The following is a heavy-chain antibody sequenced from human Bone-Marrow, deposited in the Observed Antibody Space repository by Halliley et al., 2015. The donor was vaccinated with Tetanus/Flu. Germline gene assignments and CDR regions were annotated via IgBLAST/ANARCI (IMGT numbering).Heavy chain of an antibody. CDR2: INSDGSTT. J-gene: IGHJ4*02. Sequence: SLRLSCAASGFTFSSYWMHWVRQAPGKGLVWVSRINSDGSTTGYADSVKGRFTISRDNAKNTLYLQMNSLGAEDTAVYYCASNQGSGSTSPFDYWGQGTLVTVSS. V-gene: IGHV3-74*01. D-gene: IGHD1-26*01. CDR1: GFTFSSYW. CDR3: ASNQGSGSTSPFDY.